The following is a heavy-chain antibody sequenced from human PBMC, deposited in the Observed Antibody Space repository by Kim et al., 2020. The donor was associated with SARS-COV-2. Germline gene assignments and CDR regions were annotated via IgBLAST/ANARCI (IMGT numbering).Heavy chain of an antibody. J-gene: IGHJ5*02. CDR1: GGTFSSYA. V-gene: IGHV1-69*13. CDR3: ARDPQRYSYGPES. CDR2: IIPIFGTA. Sequence: SVKVSCKASGGTFSSYAISWVRQAPGQGLEWMGGIIPIFGTANYAQKFQGRVTITADESTSTAYMELSSLRSEDTAVYYCARDPQRYSYGPESWGQGTLVTVSS. D-gene: IGHD5-18*01.